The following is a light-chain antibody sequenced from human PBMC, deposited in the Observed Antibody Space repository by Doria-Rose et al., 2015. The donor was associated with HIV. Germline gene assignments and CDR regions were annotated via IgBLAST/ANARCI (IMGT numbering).Light chain of an antibody. J-gene: IGKJ1*01. Sequence: DIRLTQSPSFLSASVGVRVTITCRASQGISRYLAWYQQKPGKAPTLLIFGASTLQSGVPSRFSGSGSGTEFTLTIGSLQPEDFATYYCQQFDSFPRTFGQGTKVELK. V-gene: IGKV1-9*01. CDR3: QQFDSFPRT. CDR1: QGISRY. CDR2: GAS.